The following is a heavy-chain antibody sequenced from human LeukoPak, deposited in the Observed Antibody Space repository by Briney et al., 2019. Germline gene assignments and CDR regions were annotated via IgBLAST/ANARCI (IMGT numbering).Heavy chain of an antibody. CDR2: IVVCSGNT. V-gene: IGHV1-58*01. J-gene: IGHJ4*02. Sequence: ASVKVSCKASGFTFTSSAVQWVRQARGQRLEWIGWIVVCSGNTNYAQKFQERVTITRDMSTSTAYMELSSLRSEDTAVYYCAADGNSGSYPFDYWGQGTLVTVSS. CDR3: AADGNSGSYPFDY. D-gene: IGHD1-26*01. CDR1: GFTFTSSA.